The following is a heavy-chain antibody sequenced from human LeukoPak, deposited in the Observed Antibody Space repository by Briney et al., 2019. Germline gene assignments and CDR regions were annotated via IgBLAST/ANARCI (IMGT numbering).Heavy chain of an antibody. CDR3: AKHSYRVDSFTDY. CDR2: ISDSGGTT. Sequence: GGSLRPSCAASGFTFSTYAMSWVRQAPGKGLEWVSGISDSGGTTYYADSVKGRFTISRDNSKNTLYLQMNSQRAEYTAVYYCAKHSYRVDSFTDYWGQGTLVTVSS. V-gene: IGHV3-23*01. CDR1: GFTFSTYA. D-gene: IGHD5-12*01. J-gene: IGHJ4*02.